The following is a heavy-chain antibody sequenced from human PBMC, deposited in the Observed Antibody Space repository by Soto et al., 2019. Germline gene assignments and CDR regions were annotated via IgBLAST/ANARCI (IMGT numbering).Heavy chain of an antibody. V-gene: IGHV3-21*01. CDR1: GFTFSSYS. D-gene: IGHD2-2*01. CDR3: ARTDIVLVPAVPRNYGMDV. Sequence: GWSLRLSCAASGFTFSSYSMNWVRQAPGKGLEWVSSISSSSSYIYYADSVKGRFTISRDNAKNSLYLQMNGLRAEDTAVYYCARTDIVLVPAVPRNYGMDVCGQGTTVTV. CDR2: ISSSSSYI. J-gene: IGHJ6*02.